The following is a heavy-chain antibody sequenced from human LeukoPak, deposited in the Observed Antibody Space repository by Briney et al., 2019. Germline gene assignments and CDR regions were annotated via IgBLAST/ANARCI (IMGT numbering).Heavy chain of an antibody. Sequence: PGRSLRLSCAASGFTFSSYGMHWVRQAPGKGLEWVGVIWYDGSNKYYADSVKGRFTVSRDNSKNTLYLQMNSLRAEDTAVYYCARDKLRYFDWLPYNWFDPWGQGTLVTVSS. D-gene: IGHD3-9*01. CDR3: ARDKLRYFDWLPYNWFDP. CDR2: IWYDGSNK. J-gene: IGHJ5*02. CDR1: GFTFSSYG. V-gene: IGHV3-33*01.